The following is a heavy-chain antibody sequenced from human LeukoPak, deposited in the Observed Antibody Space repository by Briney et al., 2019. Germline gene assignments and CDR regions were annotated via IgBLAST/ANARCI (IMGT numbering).Heavy chain of an antibody. CDR1: GGSITSDKNY. V-gene: IGHV4-61*02. D-gene: IGHD6-13*01. CDR3: ATEYGCSWTYWYFDL. CDR2: VYATGGT. J-gene: IGHJ2*01. Sequence: SETLSLTCTVSGGSITSDKNYWSWIRQPAGKGLEWIGRVYATGGTKYNPSLEGRVTISVDTSTNQFSLNLGAVTAADTAVYYCATEYGCSWTYWYFDLWGRGTLVTVSS.